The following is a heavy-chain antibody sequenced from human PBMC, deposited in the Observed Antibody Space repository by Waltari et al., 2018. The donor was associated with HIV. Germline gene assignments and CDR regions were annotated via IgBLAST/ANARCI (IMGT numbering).Heavy chain of an antibody. J-gene: IGHJ4*02. D-gene: IGHD3-3*01. CDR2: ISGSGGST. CDR3: AKDLTVYGGFDY. V-gene: IGHV3-23*01. Sequence: EVQLLESGGGLVQPGGSLRLSCAASGFTFSSYAMTRLRQAPGKGVEWVSAISGSGGSTYYADSVKGRFTISRDNSKNTLYLQMNSLRAEDTAVYYCAKDLTVYGGFDYWGQGTLVTVSS. CDR1: GFTFSSYA.